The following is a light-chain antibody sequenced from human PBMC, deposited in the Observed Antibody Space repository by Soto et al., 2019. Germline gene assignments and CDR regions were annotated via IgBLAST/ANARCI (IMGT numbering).Light chain of an antibody. J-gene: IGKJ1*01. CDR3: QQYGSSPRT. CDR1: QSVSNNY. Sequence: EIVLTQSPGTLSLSPGERATLSCRASQSVSNNYLAWYQQKPGQAPRLLIYGAHSRATGIPDRFSGSGSGTDFTLTISRLEPEDFAVYYCQQYGSSPRTFGQGTKV. CDR2: GAH. V-gene: IGKV3-20*01.